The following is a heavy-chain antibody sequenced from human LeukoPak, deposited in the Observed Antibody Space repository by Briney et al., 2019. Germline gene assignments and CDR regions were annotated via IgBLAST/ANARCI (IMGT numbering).Heavy chain of an antibody. CDR3: VRVWGHSGYDYFPFDY. CDR1: GFTSSTYT. CDR2: INGDGRYI. J-gene: IGHJ4*02. V-gene: IGHV3-21*01. Sequence: GGSLRLSCAASGFTSSTYTMNWVRQAPGKGLEWVSSINGDGRYIYYADSMKGRFTISRDNAKNSLYLQMNSLRAEDTAMYNCVRVWGHSGYDYFPFDYWGQGTLVTVSS. D-gene: IGHD5-12*01.